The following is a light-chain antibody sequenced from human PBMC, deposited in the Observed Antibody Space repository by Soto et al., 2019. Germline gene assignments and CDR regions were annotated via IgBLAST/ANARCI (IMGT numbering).Light chain of an antibody. CDR3: SSYTTSSTLV. Sequence: QSVLTQPASVSGSPGQSITISCTGTSSDVGGYKFVSWFQQHPGKAPKLMIYEVSHRPSGVSNRFSGSKSGNTASLTISGLQADDEADYYCSSYTTSSTLVFGGGTQLTVL. J-gene: IGLJ3*02. CDR1: SSDVGGYKF. V-gene: IGLV2-14*01. CDR2: EVS.